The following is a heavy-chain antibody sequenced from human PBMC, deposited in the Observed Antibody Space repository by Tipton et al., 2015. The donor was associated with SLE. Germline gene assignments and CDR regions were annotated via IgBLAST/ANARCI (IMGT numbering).Heavy chain of an antibody. Sequence: TLSLTCAVYGGSFSGYYWSWIRQPPGKGLEWFGEINHSGSTNYNLSLKSRVTISVDTSKNQFSLKLSSVTAADTAVYYCARQTPRPYYDFWSGPVNYGMDVWGQGTTVTVSS. J-gene: IGHJ6*02. CDR1: GGSFSGYY. D-gene: IGHD3-3*01. CDR3: ARQTPRPYYDFWSGPVNYGMDV. V-gene: IGHV4-34*01. CDR2: INHSGST.